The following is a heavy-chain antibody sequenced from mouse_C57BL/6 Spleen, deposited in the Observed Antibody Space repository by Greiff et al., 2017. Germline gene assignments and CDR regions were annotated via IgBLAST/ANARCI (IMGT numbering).Heavy chain of an antibody. CDR2: IAPANGNT. D-gene: IGHD1-2*01. Sequence: VQLQQSVAELVRPGASVKLSCTASGFNIKNTYMHWVKQRPDQGLEWIGRIAPANGNTKYAPKFQGKATITADTSSNTAYLLLSSLTSDDTAIIYCAKERVYYGDYAMDDWGQGTSVTVSS. V-gene: IGHV14-3*01. CDR1: GFNIKNTY. CDR3: AKERVYYGDYAMDD. J-gene: IGHJ4*01.